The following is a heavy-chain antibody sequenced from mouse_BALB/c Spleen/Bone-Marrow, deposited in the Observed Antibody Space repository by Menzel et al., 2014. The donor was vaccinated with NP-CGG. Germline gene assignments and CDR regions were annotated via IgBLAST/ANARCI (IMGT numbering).Heavy chain of an antibody. V-gene: IGHV1-9*01. CDR3: ARHYYGSSHFAY. CDR2: ILPGSGST. Sequence: VMLVESGAELMKPGASVKISCKATGYTFSSYWIEWVKQRPGHGLEWIGEILPGSGSTNYNEKFKGKATFTADTSSNTAYMKLSSLTSEDSAVHYCARHYYGSSHFAYWGQGTLVTVSA. D-gene: IGHD1-1*01. CDR1: GYTFSSYW. J-gene: IGHJ3*01.